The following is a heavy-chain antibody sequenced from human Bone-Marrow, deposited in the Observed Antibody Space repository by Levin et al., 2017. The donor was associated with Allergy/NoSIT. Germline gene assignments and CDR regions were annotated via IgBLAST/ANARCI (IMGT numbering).Heavy chain of an antibody. V-gene: IGHV3-48*03. CDR2: ISSSGSTI. Sequence: GGSLRLSCAASGFTFSSYEMNWVRQAPGKGLEWVSYISSSGSTIYYADSVKGRFTISRDNAKNSLYLQMNSLRAEDTAVYYCARYVVVVPAALDITNYYYYGMDVWGQGTTVTVSS. CDR1: GFTFSSYE. CDR3: ARYVVVVPAALDITNYYYYGMDV. J-gene: IGHJ6*02. D-gene: IGHD2-2*01.